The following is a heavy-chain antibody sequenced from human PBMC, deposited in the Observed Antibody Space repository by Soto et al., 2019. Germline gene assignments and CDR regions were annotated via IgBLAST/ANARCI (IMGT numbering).Heavy chain of an antibody. CDR1: GYPFTTYG. CDR3: ARDREAARPGWFDP. Sequence: ASVNVSCKASGYPFTTYGLSWVRQAPGQGFEWLGWISAYNGNTNYAQRFQGRVTMTTDTPTSTAYMELSSQRSDDTAVYYCARDREAARPGWFDPWGQGTLVTVSS. CDR2: ISAYNGNT. J-gene: IGHJ5*02. D-gene: IGHD6-6*01. V-gene: IGHV1-18*04.